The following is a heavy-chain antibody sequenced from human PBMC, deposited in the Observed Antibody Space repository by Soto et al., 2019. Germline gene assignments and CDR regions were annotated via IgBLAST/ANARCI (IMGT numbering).Heavy chain of an antibody. CDR2: IYWVDDE. Sequence: QINLKESGPTLVKPTQTLTLTCTFSGFSLSTSGVAVGWIRQPPGQALEWLARIYWVDDERYSPYLKTRLTIIKDTSTHQVFLTMTTMYAVDTATYNCAHKRADCIGTDCYPWFDPSGHGTLVTVSS. J-gene: IGHJ5*02. D-gene: IGHD2-2*01. CDR1: GFSLSTSGVA. CDR3: AHKRADCIGTDCYPWFDP. V-gene: IGHV2-5*02.